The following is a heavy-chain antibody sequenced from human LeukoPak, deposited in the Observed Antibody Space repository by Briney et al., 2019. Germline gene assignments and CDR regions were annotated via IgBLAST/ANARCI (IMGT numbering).Heavy chain of an antibody. J-gene: IGHJ5*02. Sequence: PSETLSLPCTVSGVSISSSSYYWGRMRQHPGKGLEWIGSIYYSGSTYYNPSLQSRVTISVDTSKNQFSLKLSSVTAADTAVYYCAPLLNSTAVAGTGGTQYWIDPCGQGTLVTVSS. CDR2: IYYSGST. CDR1: GVSISSSSYY. V-gene: IGHV4-39*01. D-gene: IGHD6-19*01. CDR3: APLLNSTAVAGTGGTQYWIDP.